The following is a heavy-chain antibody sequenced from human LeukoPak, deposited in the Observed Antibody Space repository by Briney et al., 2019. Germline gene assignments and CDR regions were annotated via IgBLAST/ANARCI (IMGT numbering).Heavy chain of an antibody. D-gene: IGHD3-3*01. Sequence: ASVKVSCKASGYTFTSYYMHWVRQASGQGLEWMGIINPSGGSTSYARKFQGRVTMTRDTSTSTVYMELSSLRSEDTAVYYCAWGYYDFWSGKGESFDYWGQGTLVTVSS. CDR1: GYTFTSYY. J-gene: IGHJ4*02. CDR2: INPSGGST. CDR3: AWGYYDFWSGKGESFDY. V-gene: IGHV1-46*01.